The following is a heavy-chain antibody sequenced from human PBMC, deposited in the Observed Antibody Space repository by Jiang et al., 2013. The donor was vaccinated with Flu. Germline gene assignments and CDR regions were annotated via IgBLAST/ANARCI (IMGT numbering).Heavy chain of an antibody. CDR2: IYYSGST. D-gene: IGHD6-19*01. CDR1: GGSISSYY. J-gene: IGHJ3*02. CDR3: AREGYSSGWYIRYFDI. V-gene: IGHV4-59*01. Sequence: YGSGLVKPSETLSLTCTVSGGSISSYYWSWIRQPPGKGLEWIGYIYYSGSTNYNPSLKSRVTISVDTSKNQFSLKLSSVTAADTAVYYCAREGYSSGWYIRYFDIWGQGDNGHRLF.